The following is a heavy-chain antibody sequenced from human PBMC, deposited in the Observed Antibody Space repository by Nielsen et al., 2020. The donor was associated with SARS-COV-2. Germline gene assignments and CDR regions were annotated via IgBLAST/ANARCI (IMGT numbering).Heavy chain of an antibody. CDR3: ARGFDY. V-gene: IGHV4-39*07. CDR1: GGSISGSNYY. Sequence: SETLSLTCTVSGGSISGSNYYWGWIRQPPGKGLEWIGTINYSGSTYYNPSLKSRVTMSVDTSKNQFSLKLSSVTAADTAVYYCARGFDYWGQGTLVTVSS. J-gene: IGHJ4*02. CDR2: INYSGST.